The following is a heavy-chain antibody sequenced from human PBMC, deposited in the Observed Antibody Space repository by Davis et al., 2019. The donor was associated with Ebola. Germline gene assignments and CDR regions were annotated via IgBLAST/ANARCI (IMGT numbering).Heavy chain of an antibody. V-gene: IGHV4-59*12. CDR3: GRVCGNGCSSIDY. D-gene: IGHD2-21*02. CDR1: GGSFSGYF. Sequence: MPSETLSLTCAVYGGSFSGYFWSWIRQPPGKGLEWIGYIYYSGSTNYNPSLKSRVTISVDTSKNQFSLKLNSVTAADTAVYYCGRVCGNGCSSIDYWGQGTLVTVSS. J-gene: IGHJ4*02. CDR2: IYYSGST.